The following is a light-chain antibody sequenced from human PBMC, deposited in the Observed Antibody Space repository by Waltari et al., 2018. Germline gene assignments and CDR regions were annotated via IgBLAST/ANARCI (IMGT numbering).Light chain of an antibody. J-gene: IGKJ4*01. CDR2: GTS. V-gene: IGKV1-39*01. Sequence: DIQMTQSPSSLSAYVGDRVTITCRASQSISSDLNWYQHKPGKAPKLLISGTSNLQSGVPSGFSGSGSGTDFTLTINSLQPLDSATYYCQQSYSTPPTFGGGTKVEI. CDR1: QSISSD. CDR3: QQSYSTPPT.